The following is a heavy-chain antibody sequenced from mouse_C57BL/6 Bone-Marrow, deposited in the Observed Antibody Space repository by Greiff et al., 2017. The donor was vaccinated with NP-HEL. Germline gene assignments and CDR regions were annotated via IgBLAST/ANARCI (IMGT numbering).Heavy chain of an antibody. V-gene: IGHV1-64*01. CDR3: ARSMRLRLCYYAMDY. CDR1: GYTFTSYW. D-gene: IGHD2-2*01. Sequence: QVQLQQPGAELVKPGASVKLSCKASGYTFTSYWMHWVKQRPGQGLEWIGMIHPNSGSTNYNEKFKSKAKLTVDKYSSTAYMQLSILTSEDSAVYYCARSMRLRLCYYAMDYWGQGTSVTVSS. J-gene: IGHJ4*01. CDR2: IHPNSGST.